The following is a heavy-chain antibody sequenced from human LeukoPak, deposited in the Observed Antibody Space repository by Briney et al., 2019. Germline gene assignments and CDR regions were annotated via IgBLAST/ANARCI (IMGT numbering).Heavy chain of an antibody. J-gene: IGHJ5*02. CDR1: GGSISSSSYY. V-gene: IGHV4-39*01. Sequence: PSETLSLTCTVSGGSISSSSYYWGWIRQPPGKGLEWIGSIYYSGSTYYNPSLKSRVTISVDTSKNQFSLKLSSVTAADTAVYYCARQGRGGAMTNWFDPWGQGTLVTVSS. CDR2: IYYSGST. CDR3: ARQGRGGAMTNWFDP. D-gene: IGHD1-26*01.